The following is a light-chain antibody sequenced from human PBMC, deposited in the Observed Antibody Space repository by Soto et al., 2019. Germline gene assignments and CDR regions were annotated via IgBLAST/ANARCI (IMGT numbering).Light chain of an antibody. V-gene: IGLV3-21*02. J-gene: IGLJ2*01. Sequence: SYELTQPPSVSVAPGQTARITCGGDNIGSKGVHWYQQKPGQAPVLVVYDDSDRPSGIPDRFSGSKSGNTATLTISRFEAGDEADYYCQVWDSTSDHVVFGGGTKLTVL. CDR1: NIGSKG. CDR3: QVWDSTSDHVV. CDR2: DDS.